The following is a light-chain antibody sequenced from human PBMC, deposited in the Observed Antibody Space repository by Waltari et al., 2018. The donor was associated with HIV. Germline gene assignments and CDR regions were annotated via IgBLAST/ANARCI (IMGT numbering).Light chain of an antibody. V-gene: IGLV1-44*01. CDR2: SNN. CDR1: SSNIGSNT. J-gene: IGLJ2*01. CDR3: AVWGDSLNGPV. Sequence: QSVLTQPPSASGTPGQRVTISCSGSSSNIGSNTVNWYQQHPGTAPKLLIYSNNQRPAGGPERFSGSKAGTSASLASSGLQSEDEADYYCAVWGDSLNGPVFGGGTKLTVL.